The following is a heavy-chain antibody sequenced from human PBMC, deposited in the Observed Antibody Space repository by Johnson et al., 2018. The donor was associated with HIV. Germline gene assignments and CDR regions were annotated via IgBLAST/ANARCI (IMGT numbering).Heavy chain of an antibody. D-gene: IGHD2/OR15-2a*01. CDR1: GFTFSSFG. CDR3: VFFYASFDI. V-gene: IGHV3-33*01. CDR2: IWYDGSNK. J-gene: IGHJ3*02. Sequence: QVQLVESGGGVVQPGRSLRLSCAASGFTFSSFGMHWVRQAPGKGLEWVAVIWYDGSNKYYADSVKGRFTISRDNSKNTLYLQMNSLRAEDTAVYYCVFFYASFDIWGQGTMVTVSS.